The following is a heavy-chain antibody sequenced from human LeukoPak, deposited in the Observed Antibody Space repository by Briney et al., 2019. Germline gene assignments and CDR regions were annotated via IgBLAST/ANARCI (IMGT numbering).Heavy chain of an antibody. CDR2: IIPIFVTA. J-gene: IGHJ4*02. Sequence: SVKVSCKASGGTFSSYAISWVRQAPGQGLEWMGGIIPIFVTANYAQKFQGRVTITPDESTSTAYMELRSLRSEDPAVYYCASFVVTTSPSTFDYWGQGTLVTVSS. CDR1: GGTFSSYA. CDR3: ASFVVTTSPSTFDY. V-gene: IGHV1-69*13. D-gene: IGHD4-11*01.